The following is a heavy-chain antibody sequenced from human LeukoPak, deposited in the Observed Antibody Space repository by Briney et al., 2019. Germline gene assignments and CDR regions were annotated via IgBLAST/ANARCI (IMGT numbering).Heavy chain of an antibody. Sequence: SETLSLTCTVSGYSISSGYYWGWIRQPPGKGLEWIGEINHSGSTNYNPSLKSRVTISVDTSKNQFSLKLSSVTAADTAVYYCARLRTNVLLWFGELLSPPYYYYYMDVWGKGTTVTISS. CDR3: ARLRTNVLLWFGELLSPPYYYYYMDV. CDR2: INHSGST. V-gene: IGHV4-38-2*02. J-gene: IGHJ6*03. CDR1: GYSISSGYY. D-gene: IGHD3-10*01.